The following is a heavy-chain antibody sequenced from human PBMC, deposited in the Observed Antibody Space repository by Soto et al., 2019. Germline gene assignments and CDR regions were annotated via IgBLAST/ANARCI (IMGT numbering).Heavy chain of an antibody. J-gene: IGHJ3*02. CDR1: GFTFVDYA. D-gene: IGHD1-26*01. CDR3: ARARGGRPEAFDI. V-gene: IGHV3-53*01. CDR2: IYSGGST. Sequence: PGGSLRLSCAASGFTFVDYAMHWVRQAPGKGLEWVSVIYSGGSTYYADSVKGRFTISRDNSKNTLYLQMNSLRAEDTAVYYCARARGGRPEAFDIWGQGTMVTVSS.